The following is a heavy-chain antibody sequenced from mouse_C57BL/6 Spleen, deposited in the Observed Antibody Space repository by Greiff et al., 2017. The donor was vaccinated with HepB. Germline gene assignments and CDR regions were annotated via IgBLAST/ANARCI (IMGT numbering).Heavy chain of an antibody. Sequence: VQLKQSGPELVKPGASVKISCKASGYSFTGYYMNWVKQSPEKSLEWIGEINPSTGGTTYNQKFKAKATLTVDKSSSTAYMQLKSLTSEDSAVYYCARSSYYSNPFAYWGQGTLVTVSA. V-gene: IGHV1-42*01. J-gene: IGHJ3*01. D-gene: IGHD2-5*01. CDR3: ARSSYYSNPFAY. CDR2: INPSTGGT. CDR1: GYSFTGYY.